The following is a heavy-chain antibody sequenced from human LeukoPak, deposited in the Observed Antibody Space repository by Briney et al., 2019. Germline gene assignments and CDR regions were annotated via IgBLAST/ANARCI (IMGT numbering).Heavy chain of an antibody. J-gene: IGHJ5*01. CDR3: AKILNYGRFWFDS. CDR2: INHSGST. V-gene: IGHV4-34*01. Sequence: SETLSLTCAVYDGSFSGYYWSWIRQPPGKGLEWIGEINHSGSTNYNPSLKSRVTISLDTSKSQFSLKVRYVTAADTAVYYCAKILNYGRFWFDSWGQGTLVTVSS. D-gene: IGHD4-17*01. CDR1: DGSFSGYY.